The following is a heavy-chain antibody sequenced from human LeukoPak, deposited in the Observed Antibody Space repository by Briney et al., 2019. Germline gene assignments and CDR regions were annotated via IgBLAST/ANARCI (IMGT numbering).Heavy chain of an antibody. J-gene: IGHJ4*02. CDR3: ARLKYSSGWYYFDY. Sequence: PSETLSLTCTVSGGSISSYYWSWIRQPAGKGLEWIGRIYTSGSTNYNPSLKSRVTISVDTSKNQFSLKLSSVTAADTAVYYCARLKYSSGWYYFDYWGQGTLVTVSS. D-gene: IGHD6-19*01. V-gene: IGHV4-4*07. CDR2: IYTSGST. CDR1: GGSISSYY.